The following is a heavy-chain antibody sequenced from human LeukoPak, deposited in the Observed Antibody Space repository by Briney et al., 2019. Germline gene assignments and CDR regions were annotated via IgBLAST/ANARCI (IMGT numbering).Heavy chain of an antibody. CDR2: LYSGGSP. CDR3: ARGKTAMVRGVIIDNCYYYYGMDV. CDR1: GFTVSSNY. J-gene: IGHJ6*02. V-gene: IGHV3-53*04. D-gene: IGHD3-10*01. Sequence: GGSLRLSCAASGFTVSSNYMIWVRQAPGKGLEWVSVLYSGGSPYYQDSVKGRFTISRHNSKNMLYLQMNSLRAEDTAVYYGARGKTAMVRGVIIDNCYYYYGMDVWGQGTTVTVSS.